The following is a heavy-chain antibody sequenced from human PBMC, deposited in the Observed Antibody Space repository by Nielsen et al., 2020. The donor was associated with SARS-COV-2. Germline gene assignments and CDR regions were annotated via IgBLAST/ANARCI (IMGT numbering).Heavy chain of an antibody. CDR1: GDTFSSYG. Sequence: SVKVSCKASGDTFSSYGISWVRQAPAQGLEWMGGIIAIFGTANYAQKFQGRVTITADESTNTAYMELSSLRSEDTAVYYCAKSIGDLYGYFDIWGQGTLVTVSS. CDR2: IIAIFGTA. CDR3: AKSIGDLYGYFDI. D-gene: IGHD3-10*01. J-gene: IGHJ4*02. V-gene: IGHV1-69*13.